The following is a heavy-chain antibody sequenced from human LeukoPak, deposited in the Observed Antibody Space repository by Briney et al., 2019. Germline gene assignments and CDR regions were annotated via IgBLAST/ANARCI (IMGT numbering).Heavy chain of an antibody. D-gene: IGHD1-1*01. CDR2: IKSDGSEI. Sequence: GGSLRLSCAASGFTFSSYSMNWVRQAPGKGLEWLANIKSDGSEIYYLDSVKGRFTISRDNAMNSLYLQMNSLRAEDSAVYYCARYCTFRTCSGTKFDSWGQGTLVTVSS. CDR3: ARYCTFRTCSGTKFDS. J-gene: IGHJ4*02. CDR1: GFTFSSYS. V-gene: IGHV3-7*01.